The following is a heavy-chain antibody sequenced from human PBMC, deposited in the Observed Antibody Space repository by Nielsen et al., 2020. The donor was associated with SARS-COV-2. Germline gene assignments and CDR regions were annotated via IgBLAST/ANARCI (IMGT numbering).Heavy chain of an antibody. V-gene: IGHV3-30-3*01. Sequence: GESLKISCAASGFTFSSYAMHWVRQAPGKGLEWVAVISYDGSNKYYADSVKGRFTISRDNSKNTLYLQTNSLRAEDTAVYYCARDQLLWFGEFCMDVWGQGTTVTVSS. CDR3: ARDQLLWFGEFCMDV. D-gene: IGHD3-10*01. J-gene: IGHJ6*02. CDR2: ISYDGSNK. CDR1: GFTFSSYA.